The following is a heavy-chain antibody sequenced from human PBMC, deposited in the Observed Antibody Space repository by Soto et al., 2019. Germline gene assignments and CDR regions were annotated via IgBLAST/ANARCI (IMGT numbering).Heavy chain of an antibody. J-gene: IGHJ5*02. CDR2: IIPIFGTA. V-gene: IGHV1-69*01. D-gene: IGHD6-19*01. CDR1: GGTFSSYA. Sequence: VQLVQSGAEVKKPGSSVKVSCKASGGTFSSYAISWVRQAPGQGLEWMGGIIPIFGTANYAQKFQGRVTITGDESTSTADMELSSLRSEDTAVYYCASAGEESKYPAGSSGWDTPRWFAPWGQGTLVTVSS. CDR3: ASAGEESKYPAGSSGWDTPRWFAP.